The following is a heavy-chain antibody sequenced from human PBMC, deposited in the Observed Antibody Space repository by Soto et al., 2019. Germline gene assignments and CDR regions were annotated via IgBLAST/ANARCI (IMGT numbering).Heavy chain of an antibody. CDR3: AKATGLREGGLAI. CDR1: GFTFDDYA. CDR2: ISWNGANT. J-gene: IGHJ3*02. Sequence: EVQLVESGGGLVQPGTSLRLSCAASGFTFDDYAMHWIRQAPGKGLEWVSGISWNGANTGYGDSVKGRFSISRDNAKKSLYLQMNNLRPEDTAFYYCAKATGLREGGLAIWGRGTMVTVSS. D-gene: IGHD2-15*01. V-gene: IGHV3-9*01.